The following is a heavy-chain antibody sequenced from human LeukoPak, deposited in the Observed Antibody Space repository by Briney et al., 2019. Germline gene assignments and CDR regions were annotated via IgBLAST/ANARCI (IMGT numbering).Heavy chain of an antibody. D-gene: IGHD1-26*01. Sequence: GRSLRLSYAASGFTFSSYEMNWVRQAPGKGLEWISYISSSNTMYYADSVKGRFTISRDNAKNSLYLQMISLRVEDTAVYYCARDWSYYFDYWGQGTLVTVSS. CDR2: ISSSNTM. J-gene: IGHJ4*02. CDR1: GFTFSSYE. CDR3: ARDWSYYFDY. V-gene: IGHV3-48*03.